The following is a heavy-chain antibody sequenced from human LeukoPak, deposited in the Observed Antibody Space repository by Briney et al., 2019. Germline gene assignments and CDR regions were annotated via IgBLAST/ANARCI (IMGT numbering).Heavy chain of an antibody. CDR3: AKDQTGVEAAGTFDY. CDR2: ISGSGGST. V-gene: IGHV3-23*01. D-gene: IGHD6-13*01. Sequence: GGSLRLSCAASGFTFSFYAMSWVRQAPGKGLEWVSGISGSGGSTYYADSVKGRFTISRDNSKNTLYLQMNSLRAEDTAVYYCAKDQTGVEAAGTFDYWGQGTLVTVSS. CDR1: GFTFSFYA. J-gene: IGHJ4*02.